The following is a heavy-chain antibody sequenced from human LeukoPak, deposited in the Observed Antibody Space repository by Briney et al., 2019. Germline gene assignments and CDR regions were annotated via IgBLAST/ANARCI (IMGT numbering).Heavy chain of an antibody. J-gene: IGHJ4*02. D-gene: IGHD3-22*01. CDR1: GYTFSGNA. CDR2: IDTNTGNP. V-gene: IGHV7-4-1*02. CDR3: ARGYDSSGFFSD. Sequence: ASVKVSCKASGYTFSGNAINWVRQAPGQGLEWMGWIDTNTGNPTYAQGLTGRFVFSLDTSVSTAYLQINSLKAEDTGEYFCARGYDSSGFFSDWGQGTLVTVSS.